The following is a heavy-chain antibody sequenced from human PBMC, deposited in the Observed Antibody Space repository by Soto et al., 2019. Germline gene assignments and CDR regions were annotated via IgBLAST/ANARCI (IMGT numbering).Heavy chain of an antibody. CDR2: IKSKTDGGTT. Sequence: GGSLRLSCAASGFTFSSYAMSWVRQAPGKGLEWVGRIKSKTDGGTTDYAAPVKGRFTISRDDSKNTLYLQMNSLKTEDTAVYYCTTVITMVRGVITPFDYWGQGTLVTVSS. CDR1: GFTFSSYA. V-gene: IGHV3-15*01. D-gene: IGHD3-10*01. J-gene: IGHJ4*02. CDR3: TTVITMVRGVITPFDY.